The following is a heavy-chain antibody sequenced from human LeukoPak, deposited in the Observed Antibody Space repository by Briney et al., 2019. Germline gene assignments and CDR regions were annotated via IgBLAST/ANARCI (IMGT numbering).Heavy chain of an antibody. Sequence: SETLSLTCIVSGVSISSYYLSWIRQPPGKGLGWIWYIYTSGSTNYNPSLKGRVTISGDTSKNPFSLKLSRVTAADPAVYYCASFGGPDFWSGYYYYMEVWRKGTTVTVSS. V-gene: IGHV4-4*09. CDR3: ASFGGPDFWSGYYYYMEV. D-gene: IGHD3-3*01. CDR1: GVSISSYY. J-gene: IGHJ6*03. CDR2: IYTSGST.